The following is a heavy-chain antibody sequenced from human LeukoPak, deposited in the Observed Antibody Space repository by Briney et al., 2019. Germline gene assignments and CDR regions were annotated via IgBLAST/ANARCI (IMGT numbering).Heavy chain of an antibody. V-gene: IGHV4-30-4*07. CDR1: GYSLSSGYS. Sequence: SETLSLTCTVSGYSLSSGYSWSWIRQPPGKGLDWIAYIYYTGSTYYNPSLKSRVTISLDTSKNQFSLKLTSVTAADTAVYYCARGGDSSGYEGRFDPWGQGTLVTVSS. CDR3: ARGGDSSGYEGRFDP. J-gene: IGHJ5*02. D-gene: IGHD3-22*01. CDR2: IYYTGST.